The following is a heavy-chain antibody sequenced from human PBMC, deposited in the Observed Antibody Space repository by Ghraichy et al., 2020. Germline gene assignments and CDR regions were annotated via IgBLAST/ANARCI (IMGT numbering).Heavy chain of an antibody. V-gene: IGHV4-59*01. J-gene: IGHJ5*02. CDR1: GGSISSYY. Sequence: SETLSLTCTVSGGSISSYYWSWIRQPPGKGLEWIGYIYYSGSTNYNPSLKSRVTISVDTSKNQFSLKLSSVTAADTAVYYCARAEWELLRVSGFDPSGQGTLVTVSS. D-gene: IGHD1-26*01. CDR2: IYYSGST. CDR3: ARAEWELLRVSGFDP.